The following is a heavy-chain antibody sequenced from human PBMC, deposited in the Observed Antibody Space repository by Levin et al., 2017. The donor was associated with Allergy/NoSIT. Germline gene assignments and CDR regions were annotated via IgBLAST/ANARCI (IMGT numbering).Heavy chain of an antibody. D-gene: IGHD5-24*01. J-gene: IGHJ2*01. CDR2: IKEDGSEK. CDR1: GFTFSSYW. V-gene: IGHV3-7*01. Sequence: HSGGSLRLSCVASGFTFSSYWMNWVRQAPGKGLEWVANIKEDGSEKYYVDSVKGRFTISRDNAKNSLYLQMNSLRAEDTAVYYCVRPTIGSHWYFDVWGRGTLVTVSS. CDR3: VRPTIGSHWYFDV.